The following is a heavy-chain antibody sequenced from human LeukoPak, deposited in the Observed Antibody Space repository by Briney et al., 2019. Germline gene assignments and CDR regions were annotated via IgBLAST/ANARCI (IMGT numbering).Heavy chain of an antibody. J-gene: IGHJ4*02. CDR1: GGSISSSSFY. D-gene: IGHD5-18*01. CDR3: VRQGYSYGPLDY. V-gene: IGHV4-39*01. Sequence: SETLSLTCTVSGGSISSSSFYWGWIRQPPGKGLEWIGSIYYSGSTYYNPSLKSRVTISGDTSKNQFSLKLSSVTAADTAVYYCVRQGYSYGPLDYWGQGTLVTVSS. CDR2: IYYSGST.